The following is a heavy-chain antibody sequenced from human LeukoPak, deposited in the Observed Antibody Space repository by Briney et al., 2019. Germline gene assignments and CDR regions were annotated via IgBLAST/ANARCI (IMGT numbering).Heavy chain of an antibody. Sequence: ASVKVSCKASGYTFTGYYMHWVRQAPGQGLEWMGWINPNSGGINYAQKFQGRVTMTRDTSISTAYMELSRLRSDDTAVYYCARAYATIFGVVSNWFDPWGQGTLVTVSS. CDR1: GYTFTGYY. D-gene: IGHD3-3*01. V-gene: IGHV1-2*02. CDR3: ARAYATIFGVVSNWFDP. J-gene: IGHJ5*02. CDR2: INPNSGGI.